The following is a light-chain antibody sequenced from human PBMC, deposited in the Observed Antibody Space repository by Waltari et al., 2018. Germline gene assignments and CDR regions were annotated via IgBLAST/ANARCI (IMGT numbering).Light chain of an antibody. V-gene: IGLV1-47*01. CDR2: RNN. CDR1: SSNIGSNY. J-gene: IGLJ3*02. CDR3: AAWDGSLSWV. Sequence: QSVLTQPPSASGTPGQSVTISCSGSSSNIGSNYVYWYQQLPGTAPKLVIYRNNQRPSGVPYRFSGSKSGTSASLAISGLRSEDEADYYCAAWDGSLSWVFGGGTKLTVL.